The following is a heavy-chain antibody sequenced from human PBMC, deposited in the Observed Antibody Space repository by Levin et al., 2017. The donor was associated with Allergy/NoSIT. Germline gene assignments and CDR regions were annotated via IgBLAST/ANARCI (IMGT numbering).Heavy chain of an antibody. V-gene: IGHV4-30-4*01. J-gene: IGHJ4*02. CDR1: GGSISSADSY. CDR2: IYYSGAT. CDR3: ARYYGSGSYEPAFDN. Sequence: SQTLSLTCTVSGGSISSADSYWSWIRQPPGKGLEWIGYIYYSGATYYNPSLKSLLSLSIHTSENQFSLRLSSVTAADTAVYYCARYYGSGSYEPAFDNWGKGTLVTVSA. D-gene: IGHD3-10*01.